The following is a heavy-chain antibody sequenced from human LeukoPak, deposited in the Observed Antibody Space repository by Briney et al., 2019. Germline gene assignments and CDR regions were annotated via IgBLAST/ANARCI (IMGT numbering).Heavy chain of an antibody. Sequence: SETLSLTCGVYGGSFRGYYWSWIRQPPGKGLEWIGYIYYSGSTNYNPSLKSRVTISVDTSKNQFSLKLSSVTAADTAVYYCASGAVTTHDYWGQGTLVTVSS. J-gene: IGHJ4*02. V-gene: IGHV4-59*08. D-gene: IGHD1/OR15-1a*01. CDR3: ASGAVTTHDY. CDR2: IYYSGST. CDR1: GGSFRGYY.